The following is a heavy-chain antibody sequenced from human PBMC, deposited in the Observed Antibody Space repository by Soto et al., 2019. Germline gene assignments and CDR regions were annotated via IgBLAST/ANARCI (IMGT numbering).Heavy chain of an antibody. CDR3: AKHMSNGSPDY. Sequence: EVQLLESGGALVQPGGSLRLSCAASGFTFSSYAMSWVRQAPGKGLEWVSLISASGGGTYYADSVKCRFTISSDNAKNTLYLQMNSLSAEDTAVFYWAKHMSNGSPDYWGHGTLVTVSS. D-gene: IGHD2-8*01. J-gene: IGHJ4*01. V-gene: IGHV3-23*01. CDR2: ISASGGGT. CDR1: GFTFSSYA.